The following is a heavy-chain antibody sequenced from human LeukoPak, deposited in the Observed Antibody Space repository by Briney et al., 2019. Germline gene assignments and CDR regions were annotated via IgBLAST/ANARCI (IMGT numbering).Heavy chain of an antibody. D-gene: IGHD1-1*01. V-gene: IGHV1-18*01. J-gene: IGHJ6*03. Sequence: ASVKVSCKASGYTFNNYGISWVRQAPGQGLEWMGWISAYNGYTKYAQKVQGRVTMTTDTSTSTAYMELRSLRSDDTAVYYCARGAVNRYNWNDDNYYYYYMDVWGKGTTVIISS. CDR1: GYTFNNYG. CDR3: ARGAVNRYNWNDDNYYYYYMDV. CDR2: ISAYNGYT.